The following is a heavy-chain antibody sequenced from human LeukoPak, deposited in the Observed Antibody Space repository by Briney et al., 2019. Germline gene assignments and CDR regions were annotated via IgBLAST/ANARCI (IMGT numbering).Heavy chain of an antibody. Sequence: GGSLRLSCTVSGFTVSSNSMSWVRQAPGKGLEWVSFIYSDNTHYSDSVKGRFTISRDNAKNSQYLQMNSLRVEDTALYYCARAQTYGDSRLLLDYWGQGTPVTVSS. CDR1: GFTVSSNS. V-gene: IGHV3-53*01. D-gene: IGHD2-21*02. J-gene: IGHJ4*02. CDR3: ARAQTYGDSRLLLDY. CDR2: IYSDNT.